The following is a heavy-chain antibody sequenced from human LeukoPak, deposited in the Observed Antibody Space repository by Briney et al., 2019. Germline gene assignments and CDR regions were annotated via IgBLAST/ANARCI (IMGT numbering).Heavy chain of an antibody. CDR2: INPSGSST. J-gene: IGHJ4*02. Sequence: ASVTVSCKASGFSRYYLHWVRQAPGQGFEWMGIINPSGSSTNYAQKFQGRVTMTRDTSTSTVYMELNSLRSEDTAVYYCASLYGGEPGYWGQGTLVTVSS. D-gene: IGHD4-23*01. CDR1: GFSRYY. CDR3: ASLYGGEPGY. V-gene: IGHV1-46*01.